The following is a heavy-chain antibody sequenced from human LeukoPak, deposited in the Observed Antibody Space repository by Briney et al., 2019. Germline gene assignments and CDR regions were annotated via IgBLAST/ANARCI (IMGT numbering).Heavy chain of an antibody. CDR3: ARDRGPEMATISDY. CDR1: GFTFSSYA. D-gene: IGHD5-24*01. CDR2: ISGSGGST. J-gene: IGHJ4*02. Sequence: GGSLRLSCAASGFTFSSYAMSWVRQAPGKGLEWVSAISGSGGSTYYADSVKGRFTISRDNSKNTLYLQMNSLRAEDTAVYYCARDRGPEMATISDYWGQGTLVTVSS. V-gene: IGHV3-23*01.